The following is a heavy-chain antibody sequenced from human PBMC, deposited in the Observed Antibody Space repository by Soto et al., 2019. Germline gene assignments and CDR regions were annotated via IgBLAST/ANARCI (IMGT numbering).Heavy chain of an antibody. CDR3: AREFRAYYYDSSGYQELFDY. CDR2: INPSGGST. Sequence: ASVKVYCTASGYTFTSYYMHWVRQAPGQGLEWVGIINPSGGSTSYAQKLQGRVTMTRDTSTSTVYMELSSLRSEDTAVYYCAREFRAYYYDSSGYQELFDYWGQGTLVTVSS. CDR1: GYTFTSYY. V-gene: IGHV1-46*04. J-gene: IGHJ4*02. D-gene: IGHD3-22*01.